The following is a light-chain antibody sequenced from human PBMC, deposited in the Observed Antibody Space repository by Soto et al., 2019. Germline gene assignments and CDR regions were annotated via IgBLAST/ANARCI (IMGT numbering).Light chain of an antibody. CDR2: DVS. J-gene: IGLJ2*01. V-gene: IGLV2-11*01. Sequence: QSALTQPASVSGSPGQSITISCTGTSSDVGGYNYVSWYQQHPGKAPKLMIYDVSKRPSGVPDRFSGSKSGNTASLTISGLQAEDEADYYCCSYAGSYTYVVFGRGTKLTVL. CDR3: CSYAGSYTYVV. CDR1: SSDVGGYNY.